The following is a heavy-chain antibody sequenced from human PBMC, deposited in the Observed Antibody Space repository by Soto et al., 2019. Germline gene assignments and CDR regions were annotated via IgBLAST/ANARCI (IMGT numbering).Heavy chain of an antibody. Sequence: GGSLRLSCASPGFTFSSYAMRLVRPAPGKGLEWVAVISYDGSNKYYADSVKGRFTISRDNSKNTLYLQMNSLRAEDTAVYYCARDVGSDPAPWFDPWGQGTLVTVSS. CDR3: ARDVGSDPAPWFDP. CDR2: ISYDGSNK. D-gene: IGHD3-10*01. V-gene: IGHV3-30-3*01. CDR1: GFTFSSYA. J-gene: IGHJ5*02.